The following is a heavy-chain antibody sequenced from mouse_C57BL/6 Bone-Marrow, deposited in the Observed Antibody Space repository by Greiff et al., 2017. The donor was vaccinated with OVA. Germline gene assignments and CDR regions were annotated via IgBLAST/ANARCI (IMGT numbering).Heavy chain of an antibody. CDR1: GFSFNTYA. D-gene: IGHD1-1*01. Sequence: EVQGVESGGGLVQPKGSLKLSCAASGFSFNTYAMNWVRQAPGKGLEWVARIRSKSNNYATYYADSVKDRFTISRDDSESMLYLQMNNLKTEDTAMYYCVRRRHYGSSYGYYAMDYWGQGTSVTVSS. V-gene: IGHV10-1*01. CDR2: IRSKSNNYAT. CDR3: VRRRHYGSSYGYYAMDY. J-gene: IGHJ4*01.